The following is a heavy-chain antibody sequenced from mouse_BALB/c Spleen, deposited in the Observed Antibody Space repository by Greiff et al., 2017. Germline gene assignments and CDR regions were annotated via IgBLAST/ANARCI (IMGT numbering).Heavy chain of an antibody. J-gene: IGHJ4*01. CDR3: ARDSYYRYDEGYAMDD. CDR2: IWAGGST. D-gene: IGHD2-14*01. CDR1: GFSLTSYG. Sequence: VQLVESGPGLVAPSQSLSITCTVSGFSLTSYGVHWVRQPPGKGLEWLGVIWAGGSTNYNSALMSRLSISKDNSKSQVFLKMNSLQTDDTAMYYCARDSYYRYDEGYAMDDWGQGTSVTVSS. V-gene: IGHV2-9*02.